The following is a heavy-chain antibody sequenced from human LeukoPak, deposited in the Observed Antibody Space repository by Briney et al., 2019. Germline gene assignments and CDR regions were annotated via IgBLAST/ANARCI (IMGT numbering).Heavy chain of an antibody. D-gene: IGHD3-3*01. J-gene: IGHJ6*02. CDR1: GGTFSSYA. CDR2: IIPIFGIA. V-gene: IGHV1-69*04. CDR3: AGPLEFGIFGVVNSPPDV. Sequence: SVKVSCKASGGTFSSYAIIWVRQAPGQGLEWMGRIIPIFGIANYAQKFQGRVTITADKSTSTAYMELSSLRSEDTAVYYCAGPLEFGIFGVVNSPPDVWGQGTTVTVSS.